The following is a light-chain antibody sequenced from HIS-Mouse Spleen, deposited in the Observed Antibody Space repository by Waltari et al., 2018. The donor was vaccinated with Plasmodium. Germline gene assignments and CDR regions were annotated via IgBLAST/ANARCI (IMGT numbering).Light chain of an antibody. CDR2: AGS. CDR1: SRYVGRYHL. J-gene: IGLJ2*01. Sequence: QSALTQPASVSGSPGQSITISCTGTSRYVGRYHLFSWYQQHPGKAPQLRIYAGSKRPSGVAKRVSGSKSGNTAALRISGLQAEDEADYYCCSYAGSSTCVVFGGGTKLTVL. V-gene: IGLV2-23*01. CDR3: CSYAGSSTCVV.